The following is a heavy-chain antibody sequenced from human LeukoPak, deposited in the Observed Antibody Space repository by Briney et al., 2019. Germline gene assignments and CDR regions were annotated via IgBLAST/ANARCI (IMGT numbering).Heavy chain of an antibody. D-gene: IGHD6-19*01. CDR3: AKDSGDVHSSGHDY. CDR1: GCSISSYY. Sequence: SETVSLTCTVSGCSISSYYWSWIRQPPGKGLEWIGYIYYSGSTNYNPSLKSRVTISVDTSKNQFSLKLSSVTAADTAVYYCAKDSGDVHSSGHDYWGQGTLVTVSS. V-gene: IGHV4-59*01. J-gene: IGHJ4*02. CDR2: IYYSGST.